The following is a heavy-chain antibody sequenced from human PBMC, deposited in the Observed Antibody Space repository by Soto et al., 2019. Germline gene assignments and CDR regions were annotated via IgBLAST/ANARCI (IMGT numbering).Heavy chain of an antibody. CDR2: IYYSGST. CDR1: GGSISSGGYY. J-gene: IGHJ3*02. V-gene: IGHV4-31*03. Sequence: SETLFLTCTVSGGSISSGGYYWIWIRQHPGKGLEWIGYIYYSGSTYYNPSLKSRVTISVDTSKNQFSLKLSSVTAADTAVYYCAREVAPDAFDIWGQGTMVTVSS. CDR3: AREVAPDAFDI. D-gene: IGHD2-15*01.